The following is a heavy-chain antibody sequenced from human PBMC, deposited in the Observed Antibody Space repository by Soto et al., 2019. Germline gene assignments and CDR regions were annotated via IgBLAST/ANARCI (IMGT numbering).Heavy chain of an antibody. D-gene: IGHD5-18*01. CDR1: GGTFSSYA. V-gene: IGHV1-69*06. J-gene: IGHJ6*02. Sequence: SVKVSCKASGGTFSSYAISWVRQAPGQGLEWMGGIIPIFGTANYAQKFQGRVTITADKSTSTAYMELSSLRSEDTAVYYCAIPGSSYGSYYYYGMDVWGQGTTVTISS. CDR3: AIPGSSYGSYYYYGMDV. CDR2: IIPIFGTA.